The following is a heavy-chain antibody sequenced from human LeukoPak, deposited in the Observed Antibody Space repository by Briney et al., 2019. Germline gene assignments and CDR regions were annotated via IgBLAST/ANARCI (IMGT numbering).Heavy chain of an antibody. D-gene: IGHD2-15*01. CDR1: GFSFSTYW. Sequence: PGGSLRLSCAASGFSFSTYWMSWVRQVPGKGLEWVSGISNTAGFTYYADSVKGRFTISRDNSKNTLYLQLNSLRAEDTAVYYCAKSNYYCSDSCQPDDAFDVWGQGTMVTVSS. CDR3: AKSNYYCSDSCQPDDAFDV. J-gene: IGHJ3*01. CDR2: ISNTAGFT. V-gene: IGHV3-23*01.